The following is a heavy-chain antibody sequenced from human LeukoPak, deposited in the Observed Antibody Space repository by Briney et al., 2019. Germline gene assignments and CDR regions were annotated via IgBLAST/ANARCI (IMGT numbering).Heavy chain of an antibody. CDR1: GGSISSSNW. J-gene: IGHJ4*02. CDR3: ARRGGNIGRNVDY. Sequence: PSETLSLTCAVSGGSISSSNWWNWVRQPPGKGLEWIGEIHHSGRTYYNPSLKSRVTISVDTSKNQFSLKLSSVTAADTAVYYCARRGGNIGRNVDYWGQGTLVTVSS. D-gene: IGHD4-23*01. CDR2: IHHSGRT. V-gene: IGHV4-4*02.